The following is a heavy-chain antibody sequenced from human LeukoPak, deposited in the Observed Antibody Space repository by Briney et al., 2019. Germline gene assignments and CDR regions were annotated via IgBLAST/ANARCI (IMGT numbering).Heavy chain of an antibody. D-gene: IGHD2-2*01. Sequence: GGSLRLSCEASRFTFNTHWMNWVRQAPGKGLEWVANIRPDGSEEFYVDSVKGRFTISRDNAKNLVYLQMSNLRVKDTGVYYCSGRSGFSSIYWGQGILVTVSS. CDR3: SGRSGFSSIY. V-gene: IGHV3-7*01. CDR1: RFTFNTHW. J-gene: IGHJ4*02. CDR2: IRPDGSEE.